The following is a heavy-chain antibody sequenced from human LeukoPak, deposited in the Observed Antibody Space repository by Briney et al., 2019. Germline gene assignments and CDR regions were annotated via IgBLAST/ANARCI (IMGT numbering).Heavy chain of an antibody. J-gene: IGHJ5*02. CDR2: IYYSGST. CDR3: ARSADQWLVRVSWFDP. Sequence: SETLSLTCTVSGGSISSYYWSWIRQPPGKGLEWIGYIYYSGSTNYNPPLKSRGTISVDTSKNQFSLKLSSVTAADTAVYYCARSADQWLVRVSWFDPWGQGTLVTVSS. CDR1: GGSISSYY. D-gene: IGHD6-19*01. V-gene: IGHV4-59*01.